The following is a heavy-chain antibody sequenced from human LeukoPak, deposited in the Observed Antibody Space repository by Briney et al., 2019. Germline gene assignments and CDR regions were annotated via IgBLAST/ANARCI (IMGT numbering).Heavy chain of an antibody. CDR3: AKVSSLGYYDSSGYYFDY. Sequence: GGSLRLSCAASGFTFSSYAMSWVRQAPGKGLEWVSAISGSGGSTYYADSVKGRFTTSRDNSKNTLYLQMNSLRAEDTAVYYCAKVSSLGYYDSSGYYFDYWGQGTLVTVSS. CDR1: GFTFSSYA. CDR2: ISGSGGST. D-gene: IGHD3-22*01. V-gene: IGHV3-23*01. J-gene: IGHJ4*02.